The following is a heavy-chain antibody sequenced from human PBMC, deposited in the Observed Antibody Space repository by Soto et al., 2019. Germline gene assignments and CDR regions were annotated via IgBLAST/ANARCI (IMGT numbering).Heavy chain of an antibody. J-gene: IGHJ6*02. CDR1: GDRVTNYH. Sequence: ACGDRVTNYHVHWALQTPGQGLELLGRINPKSGGTSTAQKFQGWVTMTTDTSISTASMELTRLTSDDTAIYYCARGDSTDCSNGVCSFFYNHDMDVWGQGTTVTVPS. CDR3: ARGDSTDCSNGVCSFFYNHDMDV. D-gene: IGHD2-8*01. V-gene: IGHV1-2*04. CDR2: INPKSGGT.